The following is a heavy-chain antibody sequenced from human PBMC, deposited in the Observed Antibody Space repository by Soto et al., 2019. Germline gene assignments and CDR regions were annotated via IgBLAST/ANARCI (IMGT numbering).Heavy chain of an antibody. CDR3: ARCGSLYWYFDL. V-gene: IGHV1-3*01. J-gene: IGHJ2*01. CDR2: INAGNGNT. Sequence: QVQLVQSGAEVKKPGASVKVSCKASGYTFTNYAMHWVRQAPGQRLEWMGWINAGNGNTKYSQKFQGRVTITRDTSASTAYIELSSLRSEDTAVYSCARCGSLYWYFDLWGRGTLVTVSS. D-gene: IGHD1-26*01. CDR1: GYTFTNYA.